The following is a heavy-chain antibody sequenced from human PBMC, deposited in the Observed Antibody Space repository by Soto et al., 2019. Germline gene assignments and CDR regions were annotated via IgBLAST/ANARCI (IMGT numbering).Heavy chain of an antibody. V-gene: IGHV1-18*01. D-gene: IGHD3-16*02. CDR2: ISAYNGNT. J-gene: IGHJ3*02. CDR1: GYTFISFG. CDR3: ARDLDDYVWGSYPSPDAFDI. Sequence: QVQLVQSGGEVKKPGASVKVSCKASGYTFISFGMSWVRRAPGQGLEWMGWISAYNGNTKYAQKLQGRVTMTTDTSTSTAYMELRSLRSDDTAVYYCARDLDDYVWGSYPSPDAFDIWGQGTMVTVSS.